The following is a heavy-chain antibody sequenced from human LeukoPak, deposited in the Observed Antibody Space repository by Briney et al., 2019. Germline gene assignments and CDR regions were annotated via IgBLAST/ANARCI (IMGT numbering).Heavy chain of an antibody. V-gene: IGHV3-33*01. CDR2: IWYDGSNK. J-gene: IGHJ3*02. CDR1: GFTFSSYG. Sequence: GGSLRLSCAASGFTFSSYGMHWVRQAPGKGLEWVAAIWYDGSNKYYADSVKGRFTISRDNSKNTLYLQMNSLRAEDTAVYYCARSNDAFDIWGQGTMVTVSS. CDR3: ARSNDAFDI.